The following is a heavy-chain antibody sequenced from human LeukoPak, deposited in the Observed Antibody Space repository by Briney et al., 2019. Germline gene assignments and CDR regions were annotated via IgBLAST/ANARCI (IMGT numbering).Heavy chain of an antibody. V-gene: IGHV7-4-1*02. D-gene: IGHD6-13*01. CDR3: ARDLLVIAAAGEVDY. CDR2: INTNTGNP. J-gene: IGHJ4*02. CDR1: GYTFTSYA. Sequence: ASVKVSCKASGYTFTSYAMNWVRQAPGQGLEWMGCINTNTGNPTYAQGFTGRFVFSLDTSVSTAYLQISSLKAEDTAVYYCARDLLVIAAAGEVDYWGQGTLVTVSS.